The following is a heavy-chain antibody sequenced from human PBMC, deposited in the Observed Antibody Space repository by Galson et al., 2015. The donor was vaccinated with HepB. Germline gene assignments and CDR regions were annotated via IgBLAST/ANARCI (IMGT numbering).Heavy chain of an antibody. J-gene: IGHJ6*03. CDR2: ISSSSSTI. V-gene: IGHV3-48*02. CDR1: GFTFSSYS. CDR3: AREGEVNPRYLGAPEKYYYYYMDV. D-gene: IGHD3-16*01. Sequence: SLRLSCAASGFTFSSYSMNWVRQAPGKGLEWVSYISSSSSTIYYADSVKGRFTISRDNAKNSLYLQMNSLRDEDTAVYYCAREGEVNPRYLGAPEKYYYYYMDVWGKGTTVTVSS.